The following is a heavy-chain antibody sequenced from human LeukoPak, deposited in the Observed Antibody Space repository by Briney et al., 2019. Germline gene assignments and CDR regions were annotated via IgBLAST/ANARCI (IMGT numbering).Heavy chain of an antibody. CDR2: IYYSGST. J-gene: IGHJ3*02. CDR3: ARETPYYYDSSGLTNAFDI. V-gene: IGHV4-59*01. Sequence: SETLSLTCTVSGGSISSYYWSWIRQPPGKGLEWIGYIYYSGSTNYNPSLKSRVTISVDTSKNQFSLKLSSVTAADTAVYYCARETPYYYDSSGLTNAFDIWGQGTMVTVSS. D-gene: IGHD3-22*01. CDR1: GGSISSYY.